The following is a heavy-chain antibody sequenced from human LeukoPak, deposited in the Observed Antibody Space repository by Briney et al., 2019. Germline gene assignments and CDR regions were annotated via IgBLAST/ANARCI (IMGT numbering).Heavy chain of an antibody. CDR3: ARLYDSSGYYYVRAFDI. J-gene: IGHJ3*02. D-gene: IGHD3-22*01. CDR2: IYYSGST. Sequence: SETLSLTCTVSGGSISGYYWSWNRQPPGKGLEWIGYIYYSGSTNYNPSLKSRVTISVDTSKNQFSLKLSSVTAADTAVYYCARLYDSSGYYYVRAFDIWGQGTMVTVSS. V-gene: IGHV4-59*08. CDR1: GGSISGYY.